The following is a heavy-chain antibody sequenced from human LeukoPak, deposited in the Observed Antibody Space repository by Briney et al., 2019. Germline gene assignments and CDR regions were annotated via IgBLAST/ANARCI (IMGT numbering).Heavy chain of an antibody. CDR3: ARPKSDY. V-gene: IGHV3-7*01. CDR1: GFTFSSYW. J-gene: IGHJ4*02. Sequence: GGSLRLSCAASGFTFSSYWMTWVHQTPGKGLEWVANIKEDGSDKYYADSMKGRFTISRDNAKKSLYLQLNSLRVEDTAVYYCARPKSDYWGQGTLVTVSS. CDR2: IKEDGSDK.